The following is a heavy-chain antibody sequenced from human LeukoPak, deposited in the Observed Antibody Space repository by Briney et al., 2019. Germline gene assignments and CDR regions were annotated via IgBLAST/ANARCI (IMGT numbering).Heavy chain of an antibody. Sequence: KISCKGSGYRFNSYRIAWVRQTPGRGLEWMGTIFPGDSETAYSPSFQGQVTISADKSIDTAYLHWSSLKPSDTAIYYCARRAVWGNVMGSTWYCFDSWGQGTLVTVSS. CDR1: GYRFNSYR. CDR3: ARRAVWGNVMGSTWYCFDS. CDR2: IFPGDSET. D-gene: IGHD3-16*01. V-gene: IGHV5-51*01. J-gene: IGHJ4*02.